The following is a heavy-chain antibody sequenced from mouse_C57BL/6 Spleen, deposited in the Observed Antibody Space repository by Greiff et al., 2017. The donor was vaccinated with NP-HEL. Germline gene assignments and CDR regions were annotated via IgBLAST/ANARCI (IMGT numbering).Heavy chain of an antibody. CDR3: TGPSYYYGSNWYFDV. CDR2: IRLKSDNYAT. Sequence: EVKLMESGGGLVQPGGSMKLSCVASGFTFSNYWMNWVRQSPEKGLEWVAQIRLKSDNYATHYAESVKGRFTISRDDSKSSVYLQMNNLRAEDTGIYYCTGPSYYYGSNWYFDVWGTGTTVTVSS. J-gene: IGHJ1*03. V-gene: IGHV6-3*01. CDR1: GFTFSNYW. D-gene: IGHD1-1*01.